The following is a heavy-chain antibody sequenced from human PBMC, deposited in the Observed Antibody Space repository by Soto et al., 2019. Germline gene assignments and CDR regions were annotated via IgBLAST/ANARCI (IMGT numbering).Heavy chain of an antibody. CDR3: AKENQHLVHDY. Sequence: QVQLVESGGGVVRPGRSLRLTCAASGFTFRNYGMHWVRQAPGKGLEWVAVISQDGSDKYYADSMKGRFIISRDNSENTLFLNMNSLQPEDTAVYYCAKENQHLVHDYWGQGTLVTVSS. CDR2: ISQDGSDK. V-gene: IGHV3-30*18. D-gene: IGHD6-13*01. CDR1: GFTFRNYG. J-gene: IGHJ4*02.